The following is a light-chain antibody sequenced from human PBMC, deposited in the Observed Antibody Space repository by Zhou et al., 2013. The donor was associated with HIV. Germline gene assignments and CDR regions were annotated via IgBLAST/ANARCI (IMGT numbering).Light chain of an antibody. Sequence: DIQMTQSPSSLSAYVGDRLTITCRASQSIRNYLNWYQQKPGKAPNLLVYAASTLQSGVPSRFSGTGSGTDFTLTISSLQPEDFATYYCQQSYSTPPTFGQGSKVEIK. J-gene: IGKJ1*01. V-gene: IGKV1-39*01. CDR2: AAS. CDR3: QQSYSTPPT. CDR1: QSIRNY.